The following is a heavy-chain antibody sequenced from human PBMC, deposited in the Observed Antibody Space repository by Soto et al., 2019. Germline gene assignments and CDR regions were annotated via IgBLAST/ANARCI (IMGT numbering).Heavy chain of an antibody. CDR3: ARQGYSYGGDY. Sequence: GESLKISCKGSGYSFTTYWIAWVRQMPGKGLELMGFIYPGDSDTRYSPSLQGQVTISADKSISTAYLQWSSLKASDSAIYYCARQGYSYGGDYWGQGTLVTVSS. V-gene: IGHV5-51*01. D-gene: IGHD5-18*01. J-gene: IGHJ4*02. CDR1: GYSFTTYW. CDR2: IYPGDSDT.